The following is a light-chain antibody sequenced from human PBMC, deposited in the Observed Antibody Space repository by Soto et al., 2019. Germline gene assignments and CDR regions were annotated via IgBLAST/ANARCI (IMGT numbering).Light chain of an antibody. CDR2: DAS. Sequence: DIQMTQSPSSVSASVGDRVTITCRASQGIGTWLAWYQQKPGKAPELLIYDASRLQSGVPSRFSGSGSGTEFTLTISSLQPEEFATYYCQQANRFPPTFGQGTKLEI. CDR3: QQANRFPPT. V-gene: IGKV1-12*01. J-gene: IGKJ2*01. CDR1: QGIGTW.